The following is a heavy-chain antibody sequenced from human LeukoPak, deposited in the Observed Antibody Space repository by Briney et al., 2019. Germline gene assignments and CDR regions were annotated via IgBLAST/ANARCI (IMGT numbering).Heavy chain of an antibody. D-gene: IGHD5-18*01. Sequence: GASVKVSCKGSGYTVTNYGIRWVGQAPGQGVEGVGWINAYNGNTNYAQKLQGRVTMTTDTSTSTAYMELRSLRSDDTAVYYCARDFSFWDTAMGLEDYWGQGTLVTVSS. V-gene: IGHV1-18*01. CDR2: INAYNGNT. CDR1: GYTVTNYG. J-gene: IGHJ4*02. CDR3: ARDFSFWDTAMGLEDY.